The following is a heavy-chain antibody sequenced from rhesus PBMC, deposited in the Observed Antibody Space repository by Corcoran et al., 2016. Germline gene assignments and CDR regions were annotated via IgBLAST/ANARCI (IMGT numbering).Heavy chain of an antibody. CDR1: GGSISAYHY. J-gene: IGHJ4*01. CDR3: ARIASSWSNFDY. V-gene: IGHV4-73*01. CDR2: IYANSATT. Sequence: QVQLQQWGEGLVKPSETLSLTCAVYGGSISAYHYWSWIRQPPRKGLGWIGYIYANSATTNYNPSRKTRVTISKDRSKNQFSLKLSSVTAADTAVYYCARIASSWSNFDYWGQGVLVTVSS. D-gene: IGHD6-13*01.